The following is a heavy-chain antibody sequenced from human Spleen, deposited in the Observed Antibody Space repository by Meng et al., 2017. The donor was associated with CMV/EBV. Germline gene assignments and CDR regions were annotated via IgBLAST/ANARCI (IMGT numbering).Heavy chain of an antibody. CDR2: INPNSGAT. CDR1: GHTLTDHY. Sequence: ASVKVSCKTSGHTLTDHYIHWVRQAPGQGLEWMGWINPNSGATDFAQKFQGRVTLTRDTSITTAYMDISSLTSDDPAVYYCGREFPRWGLEFDYWGQGTLVTVSS. V-gene: IGHV1-2*02. J-gene: IGHJ4*02. D-gene: IGHD2-21*02. CDR3: GREFPRWGLEFDY.